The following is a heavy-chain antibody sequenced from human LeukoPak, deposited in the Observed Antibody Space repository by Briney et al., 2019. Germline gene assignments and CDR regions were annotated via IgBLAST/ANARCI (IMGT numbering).Heavy chain of an antibody. D-gene: IGHD3-10*01. Sequence: SVKVSCKDSDGTFGGYSIDWVRQAPGQGLDCVGGINPIFNILYYAQNFQGRVTISADESTNTAYLELDSLKHADTAVYYCAAGRRLGELFFDYWGQGTLVTVSS. V-gene: IGHV1-69*13. J-gene: IGHJ4*02. CDR3: AAGRRLGELFFDY. CDR1: DGTFGGYS. CDR2: INPIFNIL.